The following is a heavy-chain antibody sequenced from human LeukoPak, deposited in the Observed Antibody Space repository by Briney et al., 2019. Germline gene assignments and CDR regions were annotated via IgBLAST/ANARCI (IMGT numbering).Heavy chain of an antibody. CDR3: AKVFDI. V-gene: IGHV3-30*18. Sequence: GGSLRLSCAASGFLVSDNYMSWVRQAPGKGLEWVAVISYDGSNKYYADSVKGRFTISRDNSKNTLYLQMNSLRAEDTAVYYCAKVFDIWGQGTMVTVSS. CDR1: GFLVSDNY. CDR2: ISYDGSNK. J-gene: IGHJ3*02.